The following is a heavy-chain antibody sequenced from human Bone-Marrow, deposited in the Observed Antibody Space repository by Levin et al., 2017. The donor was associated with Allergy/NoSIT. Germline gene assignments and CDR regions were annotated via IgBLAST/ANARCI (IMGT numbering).Heavy chain of an antibody. CDR1: GFTFDDYA. J-gene: IGHJ3*02. Sequence: SLKISCAASGFTFDDYAMHWVRQAPGKGLEWVSGISWNSGSIGYADSVKGRFTISRDNAKNSLYLQMNSLRAEDTALYYCAKVGDSSGPDAFDIWGQGTMVTVSS. V-gene: IGHV3-9*01. CDR3: AKVGDSSGPDAFDI. D-gene: IGHD3-22*01. CDR2: ISWNSGSI.